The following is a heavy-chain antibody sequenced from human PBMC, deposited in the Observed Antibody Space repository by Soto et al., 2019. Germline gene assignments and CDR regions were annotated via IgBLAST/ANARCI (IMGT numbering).Heavy chain of an antibody. CDR1: GGSISSGDYY. D-gene: IGHD3-3*01. Sequence: SETLSLTCTVSGGSISSGDYYWSWIRQPPGKGLEWIGYIYHSGSIYYNPSLKSRVTISVDTSKNQFSLKLSSVTAADTAVYYCARASLSDFWSGYSIFYPPGHFDYWGQGTLVTVSS. CDR3: ARASLSDFWSGYSIFYPPGHFDY. CDR2: IYHSGSI. J-gene: IGHJ4*02. V-gene: IGHV4-30-4*01.